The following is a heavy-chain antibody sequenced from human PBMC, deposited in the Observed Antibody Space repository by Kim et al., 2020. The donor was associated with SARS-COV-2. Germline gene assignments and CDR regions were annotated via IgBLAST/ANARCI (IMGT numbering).Heavy chain of an antibody. Sequence: SVKVSCQASGGTFSSYAISWVRQAPGQGLEWMGGIIPIFGTANYAQKFQGRVTITADESTSTAYMELSSLRSEDTAVYYCARDSGRYCSGGSCRDYWGQGTLVTVSS. J-gene: IGHJ4*02. CDR3: ARDSGRYCSGGSCRDY. V-gene: IGHV1-69*13. CDR1: GGTFSSYA. D-gene: IGHD2-15*01. CDR2: IIPIFGTA.